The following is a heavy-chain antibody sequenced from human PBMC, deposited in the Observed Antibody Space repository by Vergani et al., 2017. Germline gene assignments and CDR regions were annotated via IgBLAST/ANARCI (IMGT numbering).Heavy chain of an antibody. Sequence: QVQLQQWGAGLLKPSETLSLTCAVYGGSFSGYYWSWIRQPPGKGLEWIWEINHSGSTNYNPSLKSRVTISVDTSKNQFSLKLSSVTAADTAVYYCARGRGQWLGLGGYFDYWGQGTLVTVSS. CDR3: ARGRGQWLGLGGYFDY. J-gene: IGHJ4*02. CDR1: GGSFSGYY. CDR2: INHSGST. V-gene: IGHV4-34*01. D-gene: IGHD6-19*01.